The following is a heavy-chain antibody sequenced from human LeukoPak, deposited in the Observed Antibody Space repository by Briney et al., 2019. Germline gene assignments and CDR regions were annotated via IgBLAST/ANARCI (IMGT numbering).Heavy chain of an antibody. J-gene: IGHJ1*01. V-gene: IGHV3-30*01. Sequence: GRSLRLSCAASRFTFSSYAMHWVRRAPGKGLEWVAVISYDGSNKYYADSVKGRFTISRDNSKNTLYLQMNSLRAEDTAVYYCARMNRGELLGYFQHWGQGTLVTVSS. CDR3: ARMNRGELLGYFQH. CDR1: RFTFSSYA. D-gene: IGHD1-26*01. CDR2: ISYDGSNK.